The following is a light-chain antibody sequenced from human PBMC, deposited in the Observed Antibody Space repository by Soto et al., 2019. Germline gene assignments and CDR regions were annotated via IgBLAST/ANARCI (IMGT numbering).Light chain of an antibody. CDR3: QQRSNWPRT. V-gene: IGKV3-11*01. CDR2: DAS. Sequence: EIVLTQSPATLSLSPGERDTLSCRASQSVSSYLVWYQQKPGQAPRLLMSDASNRATGIPARFSGSGSGTDFTLTISSLEPEDFAVYYCQQRSNWPRTFGQGTKV. CDR1: QSVSSY. J-gene: IGKJ1*01.